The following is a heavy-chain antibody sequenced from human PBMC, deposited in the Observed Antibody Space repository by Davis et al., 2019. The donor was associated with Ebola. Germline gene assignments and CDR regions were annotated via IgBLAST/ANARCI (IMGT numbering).Heavy chain of an antibody. V-gene: IGHV1-18*01. Sequence: ASVKVSCKASGYNFTTYGFAWVRQAPGQGLEWMGWLSADNDDRKYAEKFQGRVTMTTESSTSTAYMELRGLTYDDTAVYFCARARGRWDVGGYLLGHWGQGTLVTVSS. CDR3: ARARGRWDVGGYLLGH. J-gene: IGHJ4*02. D-gene: IGHD1-26*01. CDR2: LSADNDDR. CDR1: GYNFTTYG.